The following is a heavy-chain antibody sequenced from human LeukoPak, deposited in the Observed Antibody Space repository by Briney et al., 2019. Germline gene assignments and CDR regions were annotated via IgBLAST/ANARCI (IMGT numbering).Heavy chain of an antibody. CDR2: MNPNSGST. D-gene: IGHD3-22*01. CDR1: GYTFTSYD. J-gene: IGHJ6*02. CDR3: ARAGYYYDSSGYPNGMDV. V-gene: IGHV1-8*01. Sequence: ASVKVSCKASGYTFTSYDINWARQATGQGLEWMGWMNPNSGSTGYAQKFQGRVTLTRDTSKNTANMELSSLRSEDTAVYYCARAGYYYDSSGYPNGMDVWGQGTTVTVSS.